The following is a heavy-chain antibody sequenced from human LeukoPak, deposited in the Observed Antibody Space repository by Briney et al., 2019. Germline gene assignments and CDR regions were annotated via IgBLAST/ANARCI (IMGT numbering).Heavy chain of an antibody. CDR3: ASVLWFGGIFFDY. Sequence: GGSLRLSCAASGFTFSSYGMHWVRQAPGKGLEWVAFIRYDGSNKYYADSVKGRFTISRDNSKNTLYLQMNSLRAEDTAVYYCASVLWFGGIFFDYWGQGTLVTVSS. CDR2: IRYDGSNK. D-gene: IGHD3-10*01. V-gene: IGHV3-30*02. CDR1: GFTFSSYG. J-gene: IGHJ4*02.